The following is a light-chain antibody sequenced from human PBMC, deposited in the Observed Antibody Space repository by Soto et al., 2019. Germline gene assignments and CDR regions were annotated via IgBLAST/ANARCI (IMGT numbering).Light chain of an antibody. J-gene: IGLJ2*01. CDR3: SSYTTRNTLV. CDR2: DVR. CDR1: SSDVGGYNY. V-gene: IGLV2-14*03. Sequence: QSAVTQPASVSGSPGQSVTMSCTGTSSDVGGYNYVSWYQQHPGRAPKVIIYDVRNRPSGVSDRFSGSKSGNTASLTISGLQAEDEADYYCSSYTTRNTLVFGGGTKLTVL.